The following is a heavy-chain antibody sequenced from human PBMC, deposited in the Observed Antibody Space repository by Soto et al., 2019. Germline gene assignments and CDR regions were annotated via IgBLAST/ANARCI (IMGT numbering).Heavy chain of an antibody. V-gene: IGHV2-5*02. CDR1: RFSLTKSPVG. CDR2: IYWDDDK. J-gene: IGHJ4*02. CDR3: AHRLGGSSWNDGFFDF. Sequence: QITLKESGPTLVEPTEALALTCSFSRFSLTKSPVGVGWFRQPPGKALEWLAVIYWDDDKRYNPSLKARITMTKDTFRNQVALTLTDMEPEDTATYFCAHRLGGSSWNDGFFDFWGQGRPVTVS. D-gene: IGHD1-1*01.